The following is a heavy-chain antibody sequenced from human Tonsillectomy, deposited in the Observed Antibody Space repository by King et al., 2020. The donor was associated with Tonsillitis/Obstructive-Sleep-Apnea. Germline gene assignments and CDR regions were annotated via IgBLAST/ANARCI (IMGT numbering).Heavy chain of an antibody. CDR3: AKDDSSDWYGTHYYYGMDV. J-gene: IGHJ6*02. V-gene: IGHV3-30*18. D-gene: IGHD6-19*01. Sequence: VQLVESGGGVVQPGRSLRLSCAASGFTFSNYVMHWVRQAPGKGLEWVALISYDGSDKYYADSVEGRFTISRDNSKNTLYLQMNRLRAEDTAVYYCAKDDSSDWYGTHYYYGMDVWGQGTTVTVSS. CDR2: ISYDGSDK. CDR1: GFTFSNYV.